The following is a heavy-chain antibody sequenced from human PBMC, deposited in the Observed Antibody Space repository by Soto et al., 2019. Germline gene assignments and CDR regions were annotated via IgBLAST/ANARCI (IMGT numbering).Heavy chain of an antibody. CDR1: GGSVSSGLHY. J-gene: IGHJ4*02. CDR3: AREFNGYFDY. V-gene: IGHV4-61*01. D-gene: IGHD2-8*01. CDR2: IYYNGGT. Sequence: SATLSITCTGSGGSVSSGLHYWNWIRQPPGKGLEWIGYIYYNGGTNYNPSLKSRVTISVDTSKNQFSLKLSSVTAADTAVYYCAREFNGYFDYWGQGALVTVSS.